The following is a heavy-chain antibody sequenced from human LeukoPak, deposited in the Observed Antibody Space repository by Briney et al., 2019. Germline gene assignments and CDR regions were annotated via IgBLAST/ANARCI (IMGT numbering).Heavy chain of an antibody. D-gene: IGHD3-22*01. J-gene: IGHJ4*02. CDR3: AREFTEYYYDSSKASY. Sequence: SETLSLTCTVSGYSISSGYYWAWIRQPPGKGLEWIGKIYHNGNTYYNPSLKGRVTISVDTSKNQFSLKLSSVTAADTALYYCAREFTEYYYDSSKASYWGQGTLVTVSS. CDR2: IYHNGNT. CDR1: GYSISSGYY. V-gene: IGHV4-38-2*02.